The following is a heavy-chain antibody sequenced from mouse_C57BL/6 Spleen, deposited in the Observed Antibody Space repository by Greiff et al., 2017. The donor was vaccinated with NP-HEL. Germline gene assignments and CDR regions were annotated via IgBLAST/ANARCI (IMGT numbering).Heavy chain of an antibody. V-gene: IGHV3-6*01. CDR1: GYSITSGYY. D-gene: IGHD1-1*01. J-gene: IGHJ2*01. Sequence: EESGPGLVKPSQSLSLTCSVTGYSITSGYYWNWIRQFPGNKLEWMGYISYDGSNNYNPSLKNRISITRDTSKNQFFLKLNSVTTEDTATYYCARDHYGSFDYWGQGTTLTVSS. CDR3: ARDHYGSFDY. CDR2: ISYDGSN.